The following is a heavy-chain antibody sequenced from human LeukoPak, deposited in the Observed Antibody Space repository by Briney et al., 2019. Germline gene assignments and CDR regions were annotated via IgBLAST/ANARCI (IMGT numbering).Heavy chain of an antibody. D-gene: IGHD6-19*01. J-gene: IGHJ5*02. Sequence: SGTLSLTCAVSGGSISSSNWWSWVRQPPGKGLEWIGEIYHSGSTNYNPSLKSRVTISVDKSKNQFFLKLSSVTAADTAVYYCARGTPTAVAGLFNWFDPWGQGTLVTVSS. CDR3: ARGTPTAVAGLFNWFDP. V-gene: IGHV4-4*02. CDR2: IYHSGST. CDR1: GGSISSSNW.